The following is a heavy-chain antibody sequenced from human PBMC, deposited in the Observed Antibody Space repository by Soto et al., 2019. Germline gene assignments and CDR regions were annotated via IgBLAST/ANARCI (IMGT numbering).Heavy chain of an antibody. D-gene: IGHD1-26*01. CDR3: ARADSSTGGGATYFDY. CDR1: GGSFSGYY. Sequence: ETLSLTCAVYGGSFSGYYWSWIRQPPGKGLEWIGEINHSGSTNYNPSLKSRVTISVDTSKNQFSLKLSSVTAADTAVYYCARADSSTGGGATYFDYWGQGTLVTVSS. J-gene: IGHJ4*02. V-gene: IGHV4-34*01. CDR2: INHSGST.